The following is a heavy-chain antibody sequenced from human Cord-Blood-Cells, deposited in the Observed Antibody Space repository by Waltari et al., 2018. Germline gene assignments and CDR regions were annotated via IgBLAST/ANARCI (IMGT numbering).Heavy chain of an antibody. J-gene: IGHJ4*02. CDR1: GYTFTSYA. CDR2: INAGNGNT. V-gene: IGHV1-3*01. D-gene: IGHD3-10*01. Sequence: QVQLVQSGAEVKKPGASVKVSCKDSGYTFTSYAMHWVRQAPGQRLEWMGWINAGNGNTKYSQKFQGRVTITRDTSASTAYMELSSLRSEDTAVYYCARAVYGSGSYFDYWGQGTLVTVSS. CDR3: ARAVYGSGSYFDY.